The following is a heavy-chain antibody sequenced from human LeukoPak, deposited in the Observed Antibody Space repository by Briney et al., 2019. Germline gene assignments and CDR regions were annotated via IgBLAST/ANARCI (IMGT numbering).Heavy chain of an antibody. D-gene: IGHD4-17*01. Sequence: SETLSLTCTVSGGSISSYYWSWIRQPPGKGLEWIGYIYYSGSTNYNPSLKSRVTISVDTSKNQFSLKLSSVTVADTAVYYCARQLDRIYGDYHGPDFDYWGQGTLVTVSS. CDR3: ARQLDRIYGDYHGPDFDY. V-gene: IGHV4-59*08. CDR2: IYYSGST. CDR1: GGSISSYY. J-gene: IGHJ4*02.